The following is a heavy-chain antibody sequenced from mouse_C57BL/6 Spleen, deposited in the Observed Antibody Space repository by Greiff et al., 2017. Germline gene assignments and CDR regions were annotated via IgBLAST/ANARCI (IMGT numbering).Heavy chain of an antibody. J-gene: IGHJ1*03. CDR3: ARRTVVATRYFDV. CDR1: GYTFTSYW. D-gene: IGHD1-1*01. CDR2: IDPSDSYT. V-gene: IGHV1-50*01. Sequence: QVQLQQPGAELVKPGASVKLSCKASGYTFTSYWMQWVKQRPGQGLEWIGEIDPSDSYTNYNQKFKGKATLTVDTSSSTACMQLSSLTSEDSAVYYCARRTVVATRYFDVWGTGTTVTVSS.